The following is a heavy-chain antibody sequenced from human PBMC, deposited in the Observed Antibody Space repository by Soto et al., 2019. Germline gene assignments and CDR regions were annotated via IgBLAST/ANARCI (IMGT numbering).Heavy chain of an antibody. CDR3: ARDRLMATAGTARHYFGLDV. Sequence: ETLSLTCTVSGDSISSHYWSWIRQPPGKGLEWIGFGNTYYNPSLKSRLTISVDTSKNQFSLNLSSVTAADTAVYYCARDRLMATAGTARHYFGLDVWGQGTTVTVSS. V-gene: IGHV4-59*11. CDR1: GDSISSHY. J-gene: IGHJ6*02. D-gene: IGHD5-18*01. CDR2: GNT.